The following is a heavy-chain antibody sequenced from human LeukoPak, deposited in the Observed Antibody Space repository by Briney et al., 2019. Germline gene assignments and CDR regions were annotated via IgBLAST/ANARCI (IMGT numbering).Heavy chain of an antibody. D-gene: IGHD5-24*01. J-gene: IGHJ6*03. CDR1: GGSISSGSYY. Sequence: PSETLSLTCTVSGGSISSGSYYWSWIRQPAGKGLEWIGRIYTSGSTNYNPSLKSRVTISVDTSKNQFSLKLSSVTAADTAVYYCARDLGDGYNSHYYYYYMDVWGKGTTVTISS. CDR3: ARDLGDGYNSHYYYYYMDV. V-gene: IGHV4-61*02. CDR2: IYTSGST.